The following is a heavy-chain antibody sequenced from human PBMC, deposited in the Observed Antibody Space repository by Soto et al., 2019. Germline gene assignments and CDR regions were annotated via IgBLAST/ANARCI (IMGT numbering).Heavy chain of an antibody. Sequence: PSETLSLTCTVSGGSISSNYWTWIRQPPGKGLEWIGYVYNSGSTNYNPSLKSRVTISEDTSKSQFSLKVNSMTAADTAVYYCVRYRREAVAGYTLDNWGQGILVTVYS. D-gene: IGHD6-13*01. CDR1: GGSISSNY. CDR3: VRYRREAVAGYTLDN. CDR2: VYNSGST. J-gene: IGHJ4*02. V-gene: IGHV4-59*01.